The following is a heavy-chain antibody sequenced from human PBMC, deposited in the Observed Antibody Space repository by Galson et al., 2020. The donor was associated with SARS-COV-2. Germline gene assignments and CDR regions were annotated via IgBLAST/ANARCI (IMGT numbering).Heavy chain of an antibody. CDR3: ARDEGPLYSYAYWYFGLDV. CDR2: INVNNGDT. J-gene: IGHJ6*02. CDR1: GYTFSNYG. D-gene: IGHD3-16*01. V-gene: IGHV1-18*01. Sequence: ASVKVSCKTSGYTFSNYGISWVRQAPGQGLEWMGWINVNNGDTKYKESLQGRVTMTTDTSASTAYMELRSLRSDDTAVYYCARDEGPLYSYAYWYFGLDVWGQGTTVTVSS.